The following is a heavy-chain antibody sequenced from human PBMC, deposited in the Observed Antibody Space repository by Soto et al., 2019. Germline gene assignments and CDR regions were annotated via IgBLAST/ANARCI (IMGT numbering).Heavy chain of an antibody. J-gene: IGHJ4*02. CDR3: ARGRYGDY. D-gene: IGHD1-1*01. CDR1: GYGFTTYG. V-gene: IGHV1-18*01. CDR2: ISANNGNT. Sequence: QIHLVQSGAEVKKTGASVKVSCKGSGYGFTTYGITWVRQAPGQGLEWMAWISANNGNTNYAQKLQGRVTVTRDTSTSTAYIELRSLRSDATAVYYCARGRYGDYWGQGALVTVSS.